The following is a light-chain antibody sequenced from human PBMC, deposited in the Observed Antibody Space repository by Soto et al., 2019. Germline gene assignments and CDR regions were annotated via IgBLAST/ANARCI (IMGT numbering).Light chain of an antibody. Sequence: EIVLTQSPGTLSLSPGERATLSCRASQSVSSTYLAWYQQKPGQPPRLLIYGASSRATGIPDRFSGSGSGTDFTLTITRLESEAFAVYYCQQYGSSPVTFGQGTRLDIK. J-gene: IGKJ5*01. CDR1: QSVSSTY. CDR2: GAS. V-gene: IGKV3-20*01. CDR3: QQYGSSPVT.